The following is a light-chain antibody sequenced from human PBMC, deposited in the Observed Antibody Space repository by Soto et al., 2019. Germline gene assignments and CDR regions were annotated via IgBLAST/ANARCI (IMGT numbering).Light chain of an antibody. V-gene: IGLV2-23*01. Sequence: QSALTQPASVSGSPGQSITISCTGTSDVVGNYNLVSWYQQHPGKAPKLIIYEGSKRPSGVSNRFSGSKSGNTASLTISGLQAEDEADYYCCSYAGSDTWVFGGGTKLTVL. CDR2: EGS. CDR1: SDVVGNYNL. J-gene: IGLJ3*02. CDR3: CSYAGSDTWV.